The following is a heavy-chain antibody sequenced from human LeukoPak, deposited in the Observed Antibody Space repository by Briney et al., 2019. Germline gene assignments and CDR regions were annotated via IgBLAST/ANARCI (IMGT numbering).Heavy chain of an antibody. CDR3: ARDPYSSSSARLD. D-gene: IGHD6-6*01. J-gene: IGHJ4*02. CDR1: GFTFSDYY. CDR2: ISSSGSTI. Sequence: GGSLRLSCAASGFTFSDYYMSWVRQAPGKGLEWVSYISSSGSTIYYADSVKGRFTISRDNAKNSLYLQMNSLRAEDTAVYYCARDPYSSSSARLDWGQGTLVTVSS. V-gene: IGHV3-11*01.